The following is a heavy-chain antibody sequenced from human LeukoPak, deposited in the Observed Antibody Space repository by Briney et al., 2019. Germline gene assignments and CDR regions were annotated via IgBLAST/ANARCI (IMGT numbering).Heavy chain of an antibody. J-gene: IGHJ4*02. D-gene: IGHD4-23*01. Sequence: SETLSLTCTVSGGSISSYYWSWIRQPPGKGLEWIGYIYYSVSTNYNPSLKSRDTISVDTSKNQFSLKLSSVTAADTAVYYCARGGNSEPYYFDYWGQGTLVTVSS. CDR2: IYYSVST. CDR3: ARGGNSEPYYFDY. V-gene: IGHV4-59*01. CDR1: GGSISSYY.